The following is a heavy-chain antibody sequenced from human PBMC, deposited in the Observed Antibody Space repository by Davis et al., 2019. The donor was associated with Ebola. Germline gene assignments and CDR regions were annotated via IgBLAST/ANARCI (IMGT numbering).Heavy chain of an antibody. CDR1: GYTFTSYD. Sequence: SVKVSCKASGYTFTSYDINWVRQAPGQGLEWMGGIIPIFGTANYAQKFQGRVTITADKSTSTAYMELSSLRSEDTAVYYCARDLGVTGTFDYWGQGTLVTVSS. V-gene: IGHV1-69*06. D-gene: IGHD3-3*01. J-gene: IGHJ4*02. CDR2: IIPIFGTA. CDR3: ARDLGVTGTFDY.